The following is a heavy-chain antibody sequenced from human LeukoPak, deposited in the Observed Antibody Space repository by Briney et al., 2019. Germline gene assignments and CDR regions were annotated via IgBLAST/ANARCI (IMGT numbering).Heavy chain of an antibody. J-gene: IGHJ4*02. CDR2: MYISGST. D-gene: IGHD3-9*01. V-gene: IGHV4-61*02. CDR3: ARAITYYELFTGYSREYYFDD. CDR1: GGSISSGDYY. Sequence: ASETLSLTCTVSGGSISSGDYYWSWIRQPAGKGLEWIGRMYISGSTNYNPSLESRATISVDTSKNQFSLKLTSVTAADTAVYYCARAITYYELFTGYSREYYFDDWGQGILVTVSS.